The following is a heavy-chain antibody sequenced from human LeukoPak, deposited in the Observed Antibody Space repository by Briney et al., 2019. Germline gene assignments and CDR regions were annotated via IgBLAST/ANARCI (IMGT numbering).Heavy chain of an antibody. V-gene: IGHV3-7*01. D-gene: IGHD1-14*01. Sequence: GGSLRLSCAVSGFTFSTYWMSWVRHAPGKGLEWVANIKEDGSETYYVDSLKGRFTISRDNVKNSLYLQINSLRADDSAVHYCARDSFETDIDYWGQGTLVTVSS. CDR3: ARDSFETDIDY. CDR1: GFTFSTYW. CDR2: IKEDGSET. J-gene: IGHJ4*02.